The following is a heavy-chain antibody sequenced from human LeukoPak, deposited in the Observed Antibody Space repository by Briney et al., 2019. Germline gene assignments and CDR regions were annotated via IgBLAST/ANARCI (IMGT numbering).Heavy chain of an antibody. J-gene: IGHJ2*01. V-gene: IGHV3-48*03. D-gene: IGHD3-22*01. CDR3: ARDPWDYDSSGHWYFDL. CDR1: GFTFSSYE. CDR2: ISSSGSTI. Sequence: GGSLRLSCAASGFTFSSYEMNWVRQAPGKGLEWVSYISSSGSTIYYADSVKGRFTISRDNAKNSLYLQMNSLRAEDTAVYYCARDPWDYDSSGHWYFDLWGRGTLVTVSS.